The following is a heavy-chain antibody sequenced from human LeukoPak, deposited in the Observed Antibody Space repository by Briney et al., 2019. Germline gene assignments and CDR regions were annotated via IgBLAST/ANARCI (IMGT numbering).Heavy chain of an antibody. J-gene: IGHJ4*02. CDR2: ISAYNGNT. CDR3: ARVLGIQLWGSTDY. V-gene: IGHV1-18*01. CDR1: AYTFTSYG. Sequence: AAVKVTCKASAYTFTSYGITWVRQPPAQGLELMGWISAYNGNTNNAQTFQDRVTMTTDTTTSTAYMELRSLRSGDTAMYYCARVLGIQLWGSTDYSGEGTLVTASS. D-gene: IGHD5-18*01.